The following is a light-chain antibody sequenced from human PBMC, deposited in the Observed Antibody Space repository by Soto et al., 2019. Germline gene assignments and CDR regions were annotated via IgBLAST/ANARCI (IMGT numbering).Light chain of an antibody. Sequence: QSALTQPASVSGSPGQSITISCTRTSSDVGGYNYVSWYQQHPGKAPKLMIYEVSNRPLGVSNRFSGSKSGNTASLTISGLQAEDEAIYYCSSYTSNNTVVFGGGTKLTVL. J-gene: IGLJ2*01. CDR2: EVS. V-gene: IGLV2-14*01. CDR3: SSYTSNNTVV. CDR1: SSDVGGYNY.